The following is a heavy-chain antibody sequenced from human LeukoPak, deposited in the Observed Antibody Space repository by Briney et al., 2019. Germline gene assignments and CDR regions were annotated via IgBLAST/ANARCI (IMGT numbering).Heavy chain of an antibody. Sequence: GGSLRLSCAASGFTFSSYSMNWVRQAPGKGLEWVSYISSSSSTIYYADSVKGRFTISRDNAKNSLYLQMNSLRAEDTAVYYCAREGRQQLATNAFDTWGQGTMVTVSS. V-gene: IGHV3-48*01. J-gene: IGHJ3*02. D-gene: IGHD6-13*01. CDR3: AREGRQQLATNAFDT. CDR1: GFTFSSYS. CDR2: ISSSSSTI.